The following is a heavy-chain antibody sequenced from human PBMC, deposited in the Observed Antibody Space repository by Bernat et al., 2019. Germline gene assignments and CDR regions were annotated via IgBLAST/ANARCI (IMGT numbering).Heavy chain of an antibody. CDR3: GMADKRYYFDY. J-gene: IGHJ4*02. CDR1: GFTFSSYE. D-gene: IGHD2-8*01. CDR2: ISSSGSTI. V-gene: IGHV3-48*03. Sequence: EVQLVESGGGLVQPGGSLRLSCAASGFTFSSYEMNWVRQAPGKGLEWVSYISSSGSTIYYADSVKGRFTISRDNAKKSLYLQMNSLRAEDTAVYYCGMADKRYYFDYWGQGTLVTVSS.